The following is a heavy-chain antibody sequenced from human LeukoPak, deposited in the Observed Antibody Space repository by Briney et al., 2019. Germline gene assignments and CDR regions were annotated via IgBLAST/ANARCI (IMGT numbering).Heavy chain of an antibody. CDR3: ARDRMQRFDP. CDR1: GFTFSSYG. D-gene: IGHD2-15*01. J-gene: IGHJ5*02. Sequence: GRSLRLSCAASGFTFSSYGMHWVRQAPGKGLEWVAVIWYDGSNKYYADSVKGRFTISRDNSKDTLYLQMNSLRAEDTAVYYCARDRMQRFDPWGQGTLVTVSS. V-gene: IGHV3-33*01. CDR2: IWYDGSNK.